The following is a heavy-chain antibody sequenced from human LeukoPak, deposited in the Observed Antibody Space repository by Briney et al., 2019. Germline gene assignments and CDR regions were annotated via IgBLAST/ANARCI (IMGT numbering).Heavy chain of an antibody. J-gene: IGHJ4*02. D-gene: IGHD6-13*01. Sequence: GGSLRLSCAASGFTFSSYGMHWVRQAPGKGLEWVAVISYDGSNKYYADSVKGRFTISRDNSKNTLYLQMNSLRAEDTAVYYCARDSSSWYWGSFDYWGQGTLVTVSS. V-gene: IGHV3-33*08. CDR2: ISYDGSNK. CDR1: GFTFSSYG. CDR3: ARDSSSWYWGSFDY.